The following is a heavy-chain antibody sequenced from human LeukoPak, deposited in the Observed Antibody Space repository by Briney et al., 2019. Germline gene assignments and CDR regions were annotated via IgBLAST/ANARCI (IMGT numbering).Heavy chain of an antibody. Sequence: AGTLRLSCAASGFTFSSYAMSWVRQAPGKGLEFVSAISSDGSTPYYADSVKGRFTISRDNSKNTLYLQMGSLRAEDMAVYYCARVFGGHTNGLDYWGQGTLVTVSS. J-gene: IGHJ4*02. V-gene: IGHV3-64*02. CDR3: ARVFGGHTNGLDY. CDR1: GFTFSSYA. D-gene: IGHD2-8*01. CDR2: ISSDGSTP.